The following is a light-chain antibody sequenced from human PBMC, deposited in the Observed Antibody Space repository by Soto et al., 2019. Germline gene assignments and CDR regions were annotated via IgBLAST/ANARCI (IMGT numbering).Light chain of an antibody. V-gene: IGLV1-36*01. CDR3: ASWDDSLNGPV. J-gene: IGLJ3*02. CDR2: YDD. CDR1: SSNIGNNA. Sequence: QAVVTQPPSVSEAPRQRVTISCSGSSSNIGNNAVNWYQQLPGKAPKLLIYYDDLLPSGVSDRFSGSKSGTSASLAIRGLQSEDEADYYCASWDDSLNGPVFGGGTKVTVL.